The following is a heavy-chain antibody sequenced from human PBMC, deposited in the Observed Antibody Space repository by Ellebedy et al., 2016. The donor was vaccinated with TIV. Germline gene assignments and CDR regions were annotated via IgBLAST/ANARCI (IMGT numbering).Heavy chain of an antibody. D-gene: IGHD4-17*01. V-gene: IGHV3-23*01. J-gene: IGHJ4*02. CDR2: ICRSGDST. Sequence: GESLKISCAASGFTFSSHAMSWVRQAPGKGLEWVSTICRSGDSTYYADSVKGRFTISRDNSKNTLYLQMNSLKAEDTAVYYCADYGTKPGGSDYWGQGTLVTVSS. CDR3: ADYGTKPGGSDY. CDR1: GFTFSSHA.